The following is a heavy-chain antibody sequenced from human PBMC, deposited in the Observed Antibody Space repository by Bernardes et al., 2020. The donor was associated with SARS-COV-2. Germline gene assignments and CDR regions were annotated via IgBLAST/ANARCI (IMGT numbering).Heavy chain of an antibody. CDR1: GGSLNGYF. Sequence: SETLSLTCAVYGGSLNGYFWTWIRQSPGKGLEWIGEINHSGSTNYNPSYTPSLKSRVTISVDTSKNQFSLRLISVTAADTAVYYCARGTVGARLGYWGQGTVVTVSS. D-gene: IGHD6-6*01. CDR2: INHSGST. V-gene: IGHV4-34*01. CDR3: ARGTVGARLGY. J-gene: IGHJ4*02.